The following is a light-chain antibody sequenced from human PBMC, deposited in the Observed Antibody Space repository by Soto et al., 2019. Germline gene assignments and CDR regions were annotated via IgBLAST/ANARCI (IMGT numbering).Light chain of an antibody. CDR2: GAS. J-gene: IGKJ1*01. Sequence: EIVMTQSPATLSVSPGERATLSCRATQSVTSNLAWYQQKPGQAPRLLIYGASTRATGIPARFSGSGSGTEFTLTISSLQSEDFAVYYCQQYNNWFMWTFGQGTKVEVK. CDR3: QQYNNWFMWT. V-gene: IGKV3-15*01. CDR1: QSVTSN.